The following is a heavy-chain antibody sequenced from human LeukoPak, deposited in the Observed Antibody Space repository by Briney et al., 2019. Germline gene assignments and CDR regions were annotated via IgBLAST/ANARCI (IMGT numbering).Heavy chain of an antibody. CDR1: GFTVSSNY. J-gene: IGHJ6*02. Sequence: PGGSLRLSCAASGFTVSSNYMSWVRQAPGKGLEWVSVIYSGGSTYYADSVKGRFTISRDNSKNTLYLQMNSLRAEDTAVYYCARSWVVAATTDYYGMDVWGQGTTVTVSS. D-gene: IGHD2-15*01. V-gene: IGHV3-53*01. CDR2: IYSGGST. CDR3: ARSWVVAATTDYYGMDV.